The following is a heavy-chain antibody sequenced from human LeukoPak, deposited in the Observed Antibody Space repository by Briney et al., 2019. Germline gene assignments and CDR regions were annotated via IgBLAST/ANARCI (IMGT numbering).Heavy chain of an antibody. D-gene: IGHD3-10*01. V-gene: IGHV3-30*02. CDR1: GFTFSNYA. CDR3: AKGWSVVRGVIGMDV. J-gene: IGHJ6*03. CDR2: IRYDGSNK. Sequence: PGRSLRLSCAASGFTFSNYAMHWVRQAPGKGLEWVAFIRYDGSNKYYADSVKGRFTISRDNSKNTLYLQMNSLRAEDTAVYYCAKGWSVVRGVIGMDVWGKGTTVTISS.